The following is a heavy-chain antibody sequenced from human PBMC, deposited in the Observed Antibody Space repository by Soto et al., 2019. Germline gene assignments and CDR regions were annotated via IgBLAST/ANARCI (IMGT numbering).Heavy chain of an antibody. CDR1: GYTFTNYA. CDR2: INAGNRNT. Sequence: QVQLVQSGAEVKMPGASVKVSCKASGYTFTNYAIHWVRQAPGQRLEWMGWINAGNRNTEYSQKFQGRIIMTKDTSSSTAYMELSSLISEDTAVYYCARGYDYVWGSYRSDAFDVWGQGTMLTVS. D-gene: IGHD3-16*02. CDR3: ARGYDYVWGSYRSDAFDV. J-gene: IGHJ3*01. V-gene: IGHV1-3*01.